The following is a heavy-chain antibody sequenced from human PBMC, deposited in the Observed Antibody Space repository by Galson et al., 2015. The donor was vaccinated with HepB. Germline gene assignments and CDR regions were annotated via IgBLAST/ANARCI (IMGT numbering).Heavy chain of an antibody. J-gene: IGHJ4*02. V-gene: IGHV3-73*01. Sequence: LRLSCAASGFTFSGSAIHWVRQTSGKGLEWVGHIRSKATNYATAYAASLKGRFTISRDDSKNTAYLHMKSPKTEDTAVYYCIRMADLSGYSSSWGQGTLVTVSS. CDR2: IRSKATNYAT. CDR1: GFTFSGSA. CDR3: IRMADLSGYSSS. D-gene: IGHD6-13*01.